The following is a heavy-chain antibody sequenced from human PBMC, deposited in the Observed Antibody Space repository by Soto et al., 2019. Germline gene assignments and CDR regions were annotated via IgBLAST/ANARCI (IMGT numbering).Heavy chain of an antibody. CDR3: ARDTGDGTFDF. J-gene: IGHJ4*02. V-gene: IGHV1-3*04. D-gene: IGHD7-27*01. CDR2: INTGNGNT. CDR1: GYTFTSYA. Sequence: ASVKVSCKASGYTFTSYAMDWVRQAPGQRLEWMGWINTGNGNTKSSQKFQDRVTISRDTSASTAYMELTSLRSEDTAVYYCARDTGDGTFDFWGQGTLVTLSS.